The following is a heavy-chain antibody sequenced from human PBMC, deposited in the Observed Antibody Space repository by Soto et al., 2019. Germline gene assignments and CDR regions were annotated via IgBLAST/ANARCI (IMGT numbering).Heavy chain of an antibody. CDR2: INPNSGGT. Sequence: ASVKVSCKASGYTFTGYYMHWVRQAPGQGLEWMGWINPNSGGTNYAQKFQGWVTMTRDTSISTAYMELSRLRSDDTAVYYCARDAKRFLVCLPAPAPNGFYPWGLGTLVTVSA. V-gene: IGHV1-2*04. J-gene: IGHJ5*02. CDR1: GYTFTGYY. D-gene: IGHD3-3*01. CDR3: ARDAKRFLVCLPAPAPNGFYP.